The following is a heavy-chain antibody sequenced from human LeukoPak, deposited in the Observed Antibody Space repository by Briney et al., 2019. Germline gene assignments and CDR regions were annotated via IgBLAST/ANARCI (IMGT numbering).Heavy chain of an antibody. CDR3: AKLTQGYCSSTSCYSYYYFDY. CDR1: GFTFSSYA. Sequence: PGGSLRLSCAASGFTFSSYAMSWVRQAPGKGLEWVSAISGSGGSTYYADSVKGRFTISRDNSKNTLYLQMNSLRAEDTAVYYCAKLTQGYCSSTSCYSYYYFDYWGQGTLVTVSS. CDR2: ISGSGGST. V-gene: IGHV3-23*01. J-gene: IGHJ4*02. D-gene: IGHD2-2*01.